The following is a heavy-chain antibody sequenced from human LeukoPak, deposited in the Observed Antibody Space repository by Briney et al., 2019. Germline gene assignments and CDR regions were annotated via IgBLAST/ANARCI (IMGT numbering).Heavy chain of an antibody. CDR3: ARDAGRGVVDC. D-gene: IGHD3-10*01. CDR2: ISGYNGNT. J-gene: IGHJ4*02. V-gene: IGHV1-18*01. Sequence: ASVKVSCKSSGYTFTNYDISWVRQPPGQGLEWMGWISGYNGNTNYAQILQGRVTMTTETSTTTAYMKLRSLRSDDTAVYYCARDAGRGVVDCWGQGTLVTVSS. CDR1: GYTFTNYD.